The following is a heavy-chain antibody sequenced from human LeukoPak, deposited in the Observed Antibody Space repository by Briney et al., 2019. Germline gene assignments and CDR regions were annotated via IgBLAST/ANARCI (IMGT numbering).Heavy chain of an antibody. CDR1: GDTFSNHP. CDR3: AREWGYYDSTGAYHGDSWFDS. D-gene: IGHD3-22*01. J-gene: IGHJ5*01. CDR2: IIPIFNSL. Sequence: ASVKVSCKASGDTFSNHPINWVRQAPGQGLEWLGMIIPIFNSLKYAEKFQGRLTITADKATTTAYLELSSLESDDTAVYYCAREWGYYDSTGAYHGDSWFDSWGQGTLVTVSS. V-gene: IGHV1-69*06.